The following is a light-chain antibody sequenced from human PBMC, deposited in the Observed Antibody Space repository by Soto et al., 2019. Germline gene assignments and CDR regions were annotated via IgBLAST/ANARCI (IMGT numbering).Light chain of an antibody. V-gene: IGLV2-14*01. CDR2: DVS. Sequence: QSALTQPASVSGSPGQSITISCTGTSSNIGGSNSVSWYQQHPGKAPKLLIYDVSNWPSGVSNRFSGSKSGTSATLGITGLQTGDEADYYCVTWDSSLSAWVFGAGTKLTVL. J-gene: IGLJ3*02. CDR1: SSNIGGSNS. CDR3: VTWDSSLSAWV.